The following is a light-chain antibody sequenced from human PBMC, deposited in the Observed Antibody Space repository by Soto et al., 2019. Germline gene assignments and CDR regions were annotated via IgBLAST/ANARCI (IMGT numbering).Light chain of an antibody. V-gene: IGLV6-57*01. CDR3: QSYDSSNQV. CDR2: EDN. J-gene: IGLJ2*01. CDR1: SGSIASNY. Sequence: NFMLTQPHSVSESPGKTVTISCTRSSGSIASNYVQWYQQRPGSSPTTVIYEDNQRPSGVPDRFSGSIDSSSNSAALTISGLKTEEEADYHCQSYDSSNQVFGGGTKLTVL.